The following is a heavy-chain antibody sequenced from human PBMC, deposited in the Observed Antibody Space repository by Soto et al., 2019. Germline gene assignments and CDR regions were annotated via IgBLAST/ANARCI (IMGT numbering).Heavy chain of an antibody. J-gene: IGHJ4*02. Sequence: QVQLVESGGGVVQPGRSLRLSCAASGFSFSSYGMHWVRQAPGKGLEWVAVISYDGSNKYYADSVKGRFTISRDNSMNTLYLQMNSLRDEDTAVYYCARGIPSSVGSTPDYWGQGTLVTVSS. V-gene: IGHV3-30*03. CDR3: ARGIPSSVGSTPDY. D-gene: IGHD6-19*01. CDR1: GFSFSSYG. CDR2: ISYDGSNK.